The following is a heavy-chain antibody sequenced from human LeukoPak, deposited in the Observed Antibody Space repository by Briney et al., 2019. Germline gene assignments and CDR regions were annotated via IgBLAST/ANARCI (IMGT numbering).Heavy chain of an antibody. V-gene: IGHV4-34*01. J-gene: IGHJ4*02. Sequence: SETLSLTCAVYGGSFSGYYWSWIRQPPGKGLEWIGEINHSGSTNYNPSLKSRVTISVDTSKNQSSLKLSSVTAADTAVYYCARAERITMVRGIYYFDYWGQGTLVTVSS. D-gene: IGHD3-10*01. CDR3: ARAERITMVRGIYYFDY. CDR1: GGSFSGYY. CDR2: INHSGST.